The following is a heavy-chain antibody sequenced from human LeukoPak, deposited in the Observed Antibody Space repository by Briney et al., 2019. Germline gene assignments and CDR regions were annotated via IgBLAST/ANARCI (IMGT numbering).Heavy chain of an antibody. CDR1: GFIFDNFG. V-gene: IGHV3-20*04. Sequence: GGSLRLSCAASGFIFDNFGVSWVRQAPGKGLEWVSGINWNGGSTGYADPVRGRFTISRDNAKNSLYLQMNSLRTEDTALYYCARGRKYYDILTGPPGAFDSWGQGTMVTVSS. CDR3: ARGRKYYDILTGPPGAFDS. D-gene: IGHD3-9*01. J-gene: IGHJ3*02. CDR2: INWNGGST.